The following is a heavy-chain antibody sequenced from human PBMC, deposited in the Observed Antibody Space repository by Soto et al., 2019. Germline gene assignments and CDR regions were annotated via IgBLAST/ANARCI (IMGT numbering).Heavy chain of an antibody. CDR1: GGSFSGYY. CDR3: SRGGRWHTYY. Sequence: QVQLQQWGAGLLKPSETLSLTCAVYGGSFSGYYCSWIRQPPGKGLEWIWEINHSGSTNYNPSLKSRVTIAVDPSKNQVSLKLSSVTAADTAVYYCSRGGRWHTYYWGQGTLVTVSS. D-gene: IGHD3-10*01. CDR2: INHSGST. V-gene: IGHV4-34*01. J-gene: IGHJ4*02.